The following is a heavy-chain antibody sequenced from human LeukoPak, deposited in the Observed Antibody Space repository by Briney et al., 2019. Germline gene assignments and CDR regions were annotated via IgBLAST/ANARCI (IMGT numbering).Heavy chain of an antibody. J-gene: IGHJ4*02. CDR3: ARDTYYDFWSGYTGGNYFDY. CDR1: GGSISSYH. Sequence: SETLSLTCTVSGGSISSYHWGWIRQPPGKGLEWIGSIYYSGSTYYNPSLKSRVTISVDTSKNQFSLKLSSVTAADTAVYYCARDTYYDFWSGYTGGNYFDYWGQGTLVTVSS. D-gene: IGHD3-3*01. V-gene: IGHV4-39*07. CDR2: IYYSGST.